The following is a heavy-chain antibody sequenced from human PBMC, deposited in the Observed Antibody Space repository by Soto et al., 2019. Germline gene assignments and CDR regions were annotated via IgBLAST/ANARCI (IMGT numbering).Heavy chain of an antibody. CDR2: INEDGSVK. CDR1: GFTFSNYW. CDR3: ARGQVYPY. Sequence: GSLRLSCAASGFTFSNYWLTWVRQAPGKGLEWVANINEDGSVKNYVDSVRGRFTISRDNARNSLYLQMDSLRAEDTSVYYCARGQVYPYWGQGTLVTVPQ. V-gene: IGHV3-7*04. J-gene: IGHJ4*02.